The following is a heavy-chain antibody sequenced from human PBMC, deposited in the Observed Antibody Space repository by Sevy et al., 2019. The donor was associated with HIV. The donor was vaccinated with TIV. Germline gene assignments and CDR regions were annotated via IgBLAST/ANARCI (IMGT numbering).Heavy chain of an antibody. D-gene: IGHD4-17*01. CDR1: GFTFSNYA. V-gene: IGHV3-33*01. J-gene: IGHJ5*02. Sequence: GGSLRLSCAASGFTFSNYAMYWVRQAPGEGLEWVSLIWYDGSNKYYADSVRGRFTISRDNSKNTLYLQMNSLRAEDTAVYYCARDSVSDDYGAWFDPWGQGTLVTVSS. CDR2: IWYDGSNK. CDR3: ARDSVSDDYGAWFDP.